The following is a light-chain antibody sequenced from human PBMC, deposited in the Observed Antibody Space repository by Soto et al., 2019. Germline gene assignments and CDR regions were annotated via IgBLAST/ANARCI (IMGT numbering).Light chain of an antibody. CDR2: DAS. CDR3: LQRSDWHPIT. Sequence: PSSLSSSLGDRATLSCRASQSICSYLAWYQQKPGQGPMLLIYDASNRATGIPARFSGGGSGTDFTLTISSLEPDDFAVYYCLQRSDWHPITFGQGTRLEIK. J-gene: IGKJ5*01. V-gene: IGKV3-11*01. CDR1: QSICSY.